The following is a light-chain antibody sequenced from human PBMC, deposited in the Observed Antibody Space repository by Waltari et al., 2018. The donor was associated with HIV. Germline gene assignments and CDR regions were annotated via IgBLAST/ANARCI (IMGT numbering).Light chain of an antibody. J-gene: IGKJ1*01. Sequence: EVVLTQSPGVLSLSPGETATLSCRASQSLSSSYLAWYQQKAGQAPRLLNYAASNRATGIPDRFTGRESGTDFTLTIRRLEPADSAVYYCQQYGSSPLTFGQGTKVEVK. CDR1: QSLSSSY. CDR2: AAS. V-gene: IGKV3-20*01. CDR3: QQYGSSPLT.